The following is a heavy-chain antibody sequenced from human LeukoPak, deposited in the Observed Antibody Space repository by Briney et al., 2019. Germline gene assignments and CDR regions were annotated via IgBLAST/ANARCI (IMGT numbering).Heavy chain of an antibody. J-gene: IGHJ4*02. Sequence: PSETLSLTCAVYGGSFSGYYWSWIRQHPGKWLEWIGEINHGGRTNYNPSLKPRVTMSVDTSKNQFSLKLSSVTAADAAVYYCFFEQKTAYEILTGPFDYWGQGTLVTVSS. CDR2: INHGGRT. D-gene: IGHD3-9*01. CDR1: GGSFSGYY. V-gene: IGHV4-34*01. CDR3: FFEQKTAYEILTGPFDY.